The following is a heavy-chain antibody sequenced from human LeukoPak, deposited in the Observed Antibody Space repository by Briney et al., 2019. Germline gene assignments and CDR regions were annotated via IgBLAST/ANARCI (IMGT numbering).Heavy chain of an antibody. CDR2: ISGSGGST. D-gene: IGHD6-19*01. V-gene: IGHV3-23*01. CDR1: GFTFSSYA. CDR3: AKLVPYSSGWYYFDY. Sequence: GGSLRLSCAASGFTFSSYAMSWVRQAPGKGLEWVSAISGSGGSTYYADSVKGRFTISRDNPKNTLYLQMNSLRAEDTAVYYCAKLVPYSSGWYYFDYWGQGTLVTVSS. J-gene: IGHJ4*02.